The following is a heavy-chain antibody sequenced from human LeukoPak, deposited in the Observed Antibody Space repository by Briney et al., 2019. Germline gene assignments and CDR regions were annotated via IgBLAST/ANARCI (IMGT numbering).Heavy chain of an antibody. D-gene: IGHD5-12*01. CDR2: ISGSGGST. Sequence: GGSLRLSCAASGFTFSSYAMSWVRQAPGKGLEWVSAISGSGGSTYYADSVKGRFTISRDTSKNTLYLQMNSLRAEDTAVYYCAKEGRYSGYDLTYYFDYWGQGTLVTVSS. CDR3: AKEGRYSGYDLTYYFDY. V-gene: IGHV3-23*01. J-gene: IGHJ4*02. CDR1: GFTFSSYA.